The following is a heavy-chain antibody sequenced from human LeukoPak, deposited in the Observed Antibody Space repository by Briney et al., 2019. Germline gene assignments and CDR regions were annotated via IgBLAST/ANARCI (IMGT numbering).Heavy chain of an antibody. Sequence: GGSLRLSCAASGFTFSDYYMSWIRQAPGKGLEWVSYISSSSSYIYYADSVKGRFTISRDNAKNSLYLQMNSLRAEDTAVYYCARAGMGAARPNWFDPWGQGTLVTVSS. CDR1: GFTFSDYY. CDR2: ISSSSSYI. V-gene: IGHV3-11*06. CDR3: ARAGMGAARPNWFDP. J-gene: IGHJ5*02. D-gene: IGHD6-6*01.